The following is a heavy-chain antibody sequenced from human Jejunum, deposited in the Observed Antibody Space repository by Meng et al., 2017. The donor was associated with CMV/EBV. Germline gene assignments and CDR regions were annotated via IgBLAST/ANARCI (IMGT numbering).Heavy chain of an antibody. CDR1: GARISIKEYF. J-gene: IGHJ4*02. CDR3: VHKEDTPTALRY. Sequence: SGARISIKEYFWGWIRQPPGKRLGWVGSIYHLASTYYNPSLNNRVTISVDTSKNQFSLNLRSVTAADTAVYYCVHKEDTPTALRYWGQGALVTVSS. CDR2: IYHLAST. D-gene: IGHD4-17*01. V-gene: IGHV4-39*07.